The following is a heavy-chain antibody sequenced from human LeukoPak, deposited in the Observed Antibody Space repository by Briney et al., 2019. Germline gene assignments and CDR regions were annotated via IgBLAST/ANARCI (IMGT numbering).Heavy chain of an antibody. J-gene: IGHJ4*02. Sequence: PGRSLRLSCAASGFTFSRYPMHWVRQAPGKGLEWVAVISTDGRDIKYADSVKGRFTISRDSSKNTLYLQMNSLRGDDTAVYYCARDAQTSAAAYYFDYWGQGTLVTVSS. CDR3: ARDAQTSAAAYYFDY. D-gene: IGHD6-13*01. CDR2: ISTDGRDI. CDR1: GFTFSRYP. V-gene: IGHV3-30*04.